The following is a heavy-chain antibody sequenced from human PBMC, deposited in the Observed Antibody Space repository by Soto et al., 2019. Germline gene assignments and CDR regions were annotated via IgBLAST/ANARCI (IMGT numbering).Heavy chain of an antibody. J-gene: IGHJ6*02. V-gene: IGHV3-23*01. CDR3: AKRHLGTGDYYGMDV. D-gene: IGHD1-1*01. CDR2: VSWTGGDT. Sequence: EVQLLESGGGVVQPGGSLRLSCAASGFTFKNYAMRWVRQAPGEGLEWVSAVSWTGGDTHYADSVKGRFSISRDNSKNTLFLQMNSLRAEDTAVYYCAKRHLGTGDYYGMDVWGQGTTVTVSS. CDR1: GFTFKNYA.